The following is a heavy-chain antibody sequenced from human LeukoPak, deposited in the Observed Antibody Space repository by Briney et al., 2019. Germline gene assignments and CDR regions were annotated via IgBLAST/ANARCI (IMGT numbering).Heavy chain of an antibody. CDR2: MNPNRGDT. Sequence: GASVKVPCKASGYTFSDYAIHWVRQAPGQGLEWMGWMNPNRGDTKYPWKFEGRVTLTRDTSINTAYMELSRLRSDDTAVYYCTRDSGSYYGWFDPWGQGTLVTVSS. CDR3: TRDSGSYYGWFDP. J-gene: IGHJ5*02. CDR1: GYTFSDYA. V-gene: IGHV1-2*02. D-gene: IGHD1-26*01.